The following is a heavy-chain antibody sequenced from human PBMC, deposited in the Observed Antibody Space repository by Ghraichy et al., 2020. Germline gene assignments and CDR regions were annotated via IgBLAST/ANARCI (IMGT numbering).Heavy chain of an antibody. CDR3: AKGTPWRYYYDSSEGLGAFDI. D-gene: IGHD3-22*01. V-gene: IGHV3-30*18. J-gene: IGHJ3*02. Sequence: GGSLRLSCAASGFTFSSYGMHWVRQAPGKGLEWVAVISYDGSNKYYADSVKGRFTISRDNSKNTLYLQMNSLRAEDTAVYYCAKGTPWRYYYDSSEGLGAFDIWGQGTMVTVSS. CDR2: ISYDGSNK. CDR1: GFTFSSYG.